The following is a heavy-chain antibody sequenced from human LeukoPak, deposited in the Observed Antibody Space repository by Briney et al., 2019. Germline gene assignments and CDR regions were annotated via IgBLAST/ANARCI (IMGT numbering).Heavy chain of an antibody. CDR3: ARGTVHLEGRNDY. J-gene: IGHJ4*02. Sequence: GGSPRLSCAASGFTFSSYWMNWVRQAPGKGLEWVANIKQDGSEKYYVDSVKGRFTISRDNAENSLYLQMNSLRAEDTAVYYCARGTVHLEGRNDYWGQGTLVTVSS. D-gene: IGHD2-15*01. CDR2: IKQDGSEK. CDR1: GFTFSSYW. V-gene: IGHV3-7*05.